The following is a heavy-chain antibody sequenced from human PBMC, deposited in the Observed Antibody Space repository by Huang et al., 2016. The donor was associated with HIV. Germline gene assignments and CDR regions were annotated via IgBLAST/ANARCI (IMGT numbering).Heavy chain of an antibody. D-gene: IGHD3-10*01. J-gene: IGHJ4*02. CDR1: GFTFNNYA. Sequence: EVQLLESGGGLVQPGGSLRLSCGASGFTFNNYAMNWVRQAPGKGMEGVSTISGNGGRTYYADAVKGRFTISRDNSKNTLYLHMNSLRVEDTAVYYCAKGIKSSGSYYFDYWGQGTLVTVSS. CDR3: AKGIKSSGSYYFDY. CDR2: ISGNGGRT. V-gene: IGHV3-23*01.